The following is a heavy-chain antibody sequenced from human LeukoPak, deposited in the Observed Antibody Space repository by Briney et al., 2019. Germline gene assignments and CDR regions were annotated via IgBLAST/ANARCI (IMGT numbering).Heavy chain of an antibody. V-gene: IGHV3-48*03. CDR2: ISSSGTII. CDR1: GFTFSSYE. D-gene: IGHD3-10*01. Sequence: GGSLRLSCAASGFTFSSYEMNWFRQTPGKGLEWVSYISSSGTIIYYADSVKGRFTISRDNANNSVSLQMNSLTAEDTAVYYCARASNYYGSGSYFDPWGQGTLVTVS. J-gene: IGHJ5*02. CDR3: ARASNYYGSGSYFDP.